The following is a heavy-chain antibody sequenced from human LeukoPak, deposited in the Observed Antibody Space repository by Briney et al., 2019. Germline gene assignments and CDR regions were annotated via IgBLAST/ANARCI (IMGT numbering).Heavy chain of an antibody. CDR2: MYLSGTT. CDR3: AGLVGRYSSGLYYYYFDY. V-gene: IGHV4-4*02. J-gene: IGHJ4*02. Sequence: SGTLSLTCTVSGDSINSLDLWSWVRQPPGKGLEWIGEMYLSGTTHSNPSVKSRVTISIDKSKNQFFLNLSSVTAADTAVYYCAGLVGRYSSGLYYYYFDYWVQGTLVTVSS. D-gene: IGHD3-22*01. CDR1: GDSINSLDL.